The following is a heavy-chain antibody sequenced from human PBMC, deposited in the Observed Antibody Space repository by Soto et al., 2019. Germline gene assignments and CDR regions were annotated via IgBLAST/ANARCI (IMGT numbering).Heavy chain of an antibody. D-gene: IGHD7-27*01. Sequence: GGSLRLSCTASGFTFGDYAMSWFRQAPGKGLEWVGFIRSKAYGGTTEYAASVKGRFTISRDDSKSIAYLQMNSLQTEDTAVYYCGFELGIDLGPTPNDYWGQGTLVTVSS. CDR1: GFTFGDYA. V-gene: IGHV3-49*03. CDR3: GFELGIDLGPTPNDY. CDR2: IRSKAYGGTT. J-gene: IGHJ4*02.